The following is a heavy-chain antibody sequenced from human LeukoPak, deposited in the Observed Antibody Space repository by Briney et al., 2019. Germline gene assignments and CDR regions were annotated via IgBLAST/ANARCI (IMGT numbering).Heavy chain of an antibody. CDR1: GFTFSSYA. CDR2: ISYDGSNK. Sequence: GGSLRLSCAASGFTFSSYAMHWVRRAPGKGLEWVAVISYDGSNKYYADSVKGRFTISRGNSKNTLYLQMNSLRAEDTAVYYCARGRYIAAALDYWGQGTLVTVSS. D-gene: IGHD6-13*01. CDR3: ARGRYIAAALDY. J-gene: IGHJ4*02. V-gene: IGHV3-30*04.